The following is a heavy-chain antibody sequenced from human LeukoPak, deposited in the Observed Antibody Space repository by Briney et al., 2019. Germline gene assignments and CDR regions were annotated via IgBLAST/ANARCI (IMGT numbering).Heavy chain of an antibody. CDR1: GYTFTSYA. Sequence: GASVKVSCKASGYTFTSYAMNWVRQAPGQGLEWMGWINTNTGNPTYAQGFTGRFVFSLDTSVSTAYLQISSLKAEDTAVYYCARDTYSSGWYYYYYMDVWGKGTTVTVSS. CDR2: INTNTGNP. J-gene: IGHJ6*03. D-gene: IGHD6-19*01. V-gene: IGHV7-4-1*02. CDR3: ARDTYSSGWYYYYYMDV.